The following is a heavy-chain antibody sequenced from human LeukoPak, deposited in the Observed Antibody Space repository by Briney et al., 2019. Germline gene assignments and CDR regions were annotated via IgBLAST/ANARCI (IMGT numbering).Heavy chain of an antibody. V-gene: IGHV1-58*02. Sequence: ASVKVSRKASGFTFTSSAMQWVRQARGQRLDGIGWIVVGSGNTNYEQKFQDRGTITRDMSTSPASMELSSLRSEDTAVYYCAARGSGYSYGFDAFDIWGQGTMVTVSS. CDR2: IVVGSGNT. CDR1: GFTFTSSA. J-gene: IGHJ3*02. CDR3: AARGSGYSYGFDAFDI. D-gene: IGHD5-18*01.